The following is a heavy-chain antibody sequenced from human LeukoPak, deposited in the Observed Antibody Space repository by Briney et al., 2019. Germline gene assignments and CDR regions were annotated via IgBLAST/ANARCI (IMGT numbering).Heavy chain of an antibody. CDR2: VYTSGST. D-gene: IGHD1-26*01. J-gene: IGHJ6*03. CDR3: ARAHSASHVYDMDV. V-gene: IGHV4-4*07. Sequence: KSSETLSLTCSVSGGSISSYYWSWIRQPAGKGLEWIGRVYTSGSTNYKPSLRSRVTISLDASKNQLSLKLGSVTAADTAVYYCARAHSASHVYDMDVWGKGTTVTVSS. CDR1: GGSISSYY.